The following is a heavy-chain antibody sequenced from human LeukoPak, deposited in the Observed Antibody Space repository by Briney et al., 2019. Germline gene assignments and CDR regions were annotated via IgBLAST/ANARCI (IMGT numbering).Heavy chain of an antibody. CDR2: ISRSSYI. CDR3: ARDSFDSSSWYGGANWFDP. CDR1: GFTFSSRS. V-gene: IGHV3-21*01. Sequence: GGSLRLSCAASGFTFSSRSMNWVRKAPGKALPWVSSISRSSYIYYTYSVKGRFTISRAHPTNSLYLQMNSLRDEDTAVYYCARDSFDSSSWYGGANWFDPWGQGTLVTVSS. J-gene: IGHJ5*02. D-gene: IGHD6-13*01.